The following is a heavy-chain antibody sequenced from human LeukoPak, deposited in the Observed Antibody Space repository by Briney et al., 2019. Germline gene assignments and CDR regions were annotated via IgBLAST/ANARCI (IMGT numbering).Heavy chain of an antibody. D-gene: IGHD5-18*01. CDR2: TSDSGNT. V-gene: IGHV4-59*01. Sequence: SETLSLTCTVSGGSIRNYYWNWIRQPPGKGLEWIGYTSDSGNTDYKPSLKSRVTISVDTSKNQFSLKLSSVTAADTAVYYCARSLGQYTYGLLGYWGHGTLVTVSS. J-gene: IGHJ4*01. CDR1: GGSIRNYY. CDR3: ARSLGQYTYGLLGY.